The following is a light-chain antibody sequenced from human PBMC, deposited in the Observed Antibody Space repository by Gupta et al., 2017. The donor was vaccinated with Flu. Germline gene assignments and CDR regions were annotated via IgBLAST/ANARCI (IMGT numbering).Light chain of an antibody. CDR3: AAWDDSLSGWV. J-gene: IGLJ3*02. V-gene: IGLV1-47*02. CDR2: SNN. CDR1: SSNIGSNY. Sequence: HSVLTQPPSASGTPGQRDTIPCSGSSSNIGSNYVYWYQQLPGTAPKLLIYSNNQRPSGVPDRFSGSKSGTSASLAISGLRSEDEADYYCAAWDDSLSGWVFGGGTKLTVL.